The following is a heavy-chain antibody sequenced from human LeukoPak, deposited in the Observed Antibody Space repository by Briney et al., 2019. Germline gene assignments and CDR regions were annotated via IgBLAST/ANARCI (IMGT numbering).Heavy chain of an antibody. J-gene: IGHJ4*02. CDR3: ARGLMVRGVINIGY. CDR2: MNPNSGNT. Sequence: ASVKVSCKASGGTFSSYAISWVRQAPGQGLEWMGWMNPNSGNTGYAQKFQGRVTMTRNTSISTAYMELSSLRSEDTAVYYCARGLMVRGVINIGYWGQGTLVTVSS. V-gene: IGHV1-8*02. CDR1: GGTFSSYA. D-gene: IGHD3-10*01.